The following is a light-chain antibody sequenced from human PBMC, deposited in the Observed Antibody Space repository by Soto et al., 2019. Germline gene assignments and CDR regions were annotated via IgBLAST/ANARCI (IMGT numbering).Light chain of an antibody. V-gene: IGKV3-20*01. CDR1: QSISTS. CDR2: DAS. Sequence: EIVLTQSPGTLSLFLGERATLSCRASQSISTSLAWFQQKRGQAPRLLIYDASTRATGIPDRFSGSGSGTDFTLTISRLEPEDFAVYYCQLYGRVRDTFGQGTKLEIK. CDR3: QLYGRVRDT. J-gene: IGKJ2*01.